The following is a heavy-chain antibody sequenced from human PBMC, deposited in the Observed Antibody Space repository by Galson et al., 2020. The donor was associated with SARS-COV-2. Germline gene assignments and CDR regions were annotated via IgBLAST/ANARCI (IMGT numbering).Heavy chain of an antibody. D-gene: IGHD3-10*01. CDR3: AIRNELVWSGKLLLSNYNYGMDV. CDR2: INHSGRS. V-gene: IGHV4-34*01. J-gene: IGHJ6*02. Sequence: SETLSLTCAVYGGPLSGYYWTWIRQPPGKGLEWDGEINHSGRSNYNPSPKSRGTMSVDTSKNQFSLKLSYVTAADTGVYYCAIRNELVWSGKLLLSNYNYGMDVWGQGTTVTVSS. CDR1: GGPLSGYY.